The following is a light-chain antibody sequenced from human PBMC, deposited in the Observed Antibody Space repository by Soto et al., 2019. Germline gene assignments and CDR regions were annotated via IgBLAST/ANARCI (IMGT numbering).Light chain of an antibody. Sequence: EIVLTQSPGTLSLSPGERATLSCRASQSGSTNYIAWYQQKPGQAPRLLIYSTSNRATGIPDRFSGSGSGTDFTLTISRLEPEDFAVYHCQQYGSSWTFGQGTKVEIK. CDR3: QQYGSSWT. V-gene: IGKV3-20*01. CDR2: STS. J-gene: IGKJ1*01. CDR1: QSGSTNY.